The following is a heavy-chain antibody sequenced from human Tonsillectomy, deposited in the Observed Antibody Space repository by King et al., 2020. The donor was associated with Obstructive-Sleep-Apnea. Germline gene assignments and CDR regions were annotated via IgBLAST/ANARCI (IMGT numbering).Heavy chain of an antibody. CDR3: ARGPYYFDY. CDR1: GYKFTRYW. V-gene: IGHV5-51*01. CDR2: IYPGDSET. J-gene: IGHJ4*02. Sequence: VQLVESGAEVKKPGESLRISCEASGYKFTRYWIGWVRQMPGNGLEWMGLIYPGDSETRYSPSFQGQVTISADKSITTAYLQWSSLKASDSAMYYCARGPYYFDYWGQGTLLTVSS.